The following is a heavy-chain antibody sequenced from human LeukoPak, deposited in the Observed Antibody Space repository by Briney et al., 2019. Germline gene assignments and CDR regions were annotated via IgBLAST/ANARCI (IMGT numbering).Heavy chain of an antibody. V-gene: IGHV4-34*01. J-gene: IGHJ4*02. D-gene: IGHD3-22*01. Sequence: SETLSLTCGVSGGSFSSHYWTWIRQPPGKGLEWVGEINHSGSTNYNPSLRSRVTISVDTSKNQFSLKLTSVAAADTAVYYCARDPQNYSDSSAFDFWGQGTLVTVSS. CDR3: ARDPQNYSDSSAFDF. CDR2: INHSGST. CDR1: GGSFSSHY.